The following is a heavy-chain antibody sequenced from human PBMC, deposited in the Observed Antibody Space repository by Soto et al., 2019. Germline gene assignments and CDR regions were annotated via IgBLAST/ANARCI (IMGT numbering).Heavy chain of an antibody. CDR1: GGTFSSYT. CDR3: ANSYCSWTSCYFDY. J-gene: IGHJ4*02. Sequence: QVQLVQSGAEVKKPGSSVKVSCKASGGTFSSYTISWVRQAPGQGLEWMGRIIPILGIANYAQKFQGRVTITADKSTSTAYMELRSLTSEDTAVYYCANSYCSWTSCYFDYWGQGTLVTVSS. D-gene: IGHD2-2*01. V-gene: IGHV1-69*02. CDR2: IIPILGIA.